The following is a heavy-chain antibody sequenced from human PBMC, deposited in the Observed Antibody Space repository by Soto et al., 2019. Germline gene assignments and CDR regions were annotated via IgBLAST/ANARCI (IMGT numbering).Heavy chain of an antibody. J-gene: IGHJ3*02. V-gene: IGHV1-18*01. D-gene: IGHD6-13*01. Sequence: QLQLVQSGAEVKKPGASVKVSCKASGYTFTSYGISWVRQAPGQGLEWMGWISAYNGNTNYAQKLQGRVTMTTDTSTSTAYMELRSLRSDDTAVYYCARSLWKQLDPDDAFDIWGQGTMVTVSS. CDR1: GYTFTSYG. CDR2: ISAYNGNT. CDR3: ARSLWKQLDPDDAFDI.